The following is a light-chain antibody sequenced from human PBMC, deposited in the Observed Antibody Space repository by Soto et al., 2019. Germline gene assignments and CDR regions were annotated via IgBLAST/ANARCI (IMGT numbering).Light chain of an antibody. CDR1: SSHVGINA. Sequence: QSVLTPPPSTSGTPGQRVTISCSGSSSHVGINAVLWYQQFPGTAPRLLIYTDSQRPSGVPGRFSGSKSGTSASLAISGLQSEDEADYYCAAWDDSLGGLVFGGGTKLTVL. V-gene: IGLV1-44*01. CDR3: AAWDDSLGGLV. CDR2: TDS. J-gene: IGLJ2*01.